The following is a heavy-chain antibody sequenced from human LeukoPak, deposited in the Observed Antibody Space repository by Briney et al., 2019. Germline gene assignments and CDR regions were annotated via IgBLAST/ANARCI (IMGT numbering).Heavy chain of an antibody. V-gene: IGHV3-74*01. CDR1: GFPFSSYW. CDR2: IKSDGSST. CDR3: ASSDRAVGATTS. J-gene: IGHJ4*02. Sequence: GGSLRLSCAASGFPFSSYWMHWVRQAPGKGLVWVSRIKSDGSSTSYAGFVKGRFTISRDNAKNTLYLQMNSLRAEDTAVYYCASSDRAVGATTSWGQGTLVTVSS. D-gene: IGHD1-26*01.